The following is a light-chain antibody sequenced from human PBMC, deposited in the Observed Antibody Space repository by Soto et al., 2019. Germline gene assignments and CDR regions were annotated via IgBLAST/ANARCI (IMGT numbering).Light chain of an antibody. Sequence: EIVLTQSPGTLSLSPGERATLSCRASQSINNRYLAWYQQKPGQAPRLLIYGASSRATGIPDRFSCSGSVTDFTLTISRLEPEDFAVYYCYQFGSSPGFTFGPGTKVDMK. V-gene: IGKV3-20*01. CDR1: QSINNRY. CDR3: YQFGSSPGFT. J-gene: IGKJ3*01. CDR2: GAS.